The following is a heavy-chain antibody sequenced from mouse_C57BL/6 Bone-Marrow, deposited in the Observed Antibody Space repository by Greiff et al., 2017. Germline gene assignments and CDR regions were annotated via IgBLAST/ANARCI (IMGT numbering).Heavy chain of an antibody. V-gene: IGHV5-6*01. J-gene: IGHJ4*01. CDR3: ARHYYGHMDY. Sequence: EVKLVESGGDLVKPGGSLKLSCAASGFTFSSYGMSWVRQTPDKRLEWVATISSGGSYTYYPDSVKGRFTISSDKDKNTLYLQMSSLKSEDTAMYYCARHYYGHMDYWGQGTSGTVSS. D-gene: IGHD1-1*01. CDR2: ISSGGSYT. CDR1: GFTFSSYG.